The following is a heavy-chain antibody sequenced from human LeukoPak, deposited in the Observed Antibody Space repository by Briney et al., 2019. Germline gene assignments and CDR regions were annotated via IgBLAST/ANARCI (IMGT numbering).Heavy chain of an antibody. CDR2: INHSGST. V-gene: IGHV4-34*01. J-gene: IGHJ6*03. CDR3: ARGKGTRIAAAGSRNYYYYMDV. D-gene: IGHD6-13*01. CDR1: GGSFSGYY. Sequence: PSETLSLTCAVYGGSFSGYYWSWIRQPPGKGVEWIGEINHSGSTNYNPSLKSRVTISVDTSKKKFSLKLSSVTAADTAVYYCARGKGTRIAAAGSRNYYYYMDVWGKGTTVTVSS.